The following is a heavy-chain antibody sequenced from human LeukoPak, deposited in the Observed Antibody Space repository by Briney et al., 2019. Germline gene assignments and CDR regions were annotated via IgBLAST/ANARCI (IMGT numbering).Heavy chain of an antibody. Sequence: KPSETLSVTCTVSGGSISSSTYYWGWIRRPPGKGLEWIGSIYYSGSTYYNPSLKSRVTVSVDTSKNQFSLNLSSVTAADTAVYYCVRGSTLRHYQYWGQGTLVTVSS. V-gene: IGHV4-39*01. J-gene: IGHJ4*02. CDR1: GGSISSSTYY. CDR2: IYYSGST. CDR3: VRGSTLRHYQY. D-gene: IGHD3-16*01.